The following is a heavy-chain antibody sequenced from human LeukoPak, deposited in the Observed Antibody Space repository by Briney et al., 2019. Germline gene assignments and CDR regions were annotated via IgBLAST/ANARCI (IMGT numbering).Heavy chain of an antibody. J-gene: IGHJ4*02. CDR1: GGSITRYY. V-gene: IGHV4-4*07. Sequence: SETLSLTCTVSGGSITRYYWTYMPEPAGKGLEWIGRIHTSGSTNYNPSLKSRVTMSVDTSKNQFSLNLSSVTAADTAMYYCAREFSGTSISARVFDSWGQGTLVTVSS. CDR3: AREFSGTSISARVFDS. D-gene: IGHD6-6*01. CDR2: IHTSGST.